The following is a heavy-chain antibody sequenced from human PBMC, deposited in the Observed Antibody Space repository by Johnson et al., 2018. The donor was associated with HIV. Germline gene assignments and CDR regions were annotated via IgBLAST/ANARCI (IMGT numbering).Heavy chain of an antibody. CDR3: AKVRRGSSWYIAFDI. Sequence: QMLLVESGGGLIQPGGSLRLSCAASGFTFSRYGMHWVRQAPGKGLEWVAFIRYDGSNKYYADSVKGRFTISRDNSKNTLYLQMNSLRAEDTAVYYCAKVRRGSSWYIAFDIWGQGTMVTVSS. D-gene: IGHD6-13*01. CDR1: GFTFSRYG. J-gene: IGHJ3*02. CDR2: IRYDGSNK. V-gene: IGHV3-30*02.